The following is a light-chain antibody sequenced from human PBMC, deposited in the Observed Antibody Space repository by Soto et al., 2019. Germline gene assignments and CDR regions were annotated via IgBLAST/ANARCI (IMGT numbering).Light chain of an antibody. Sequence: DLQMTQSPSTLSGSVGDRVTITCRASQTISSWLALYQQKPGKAPKLLIYKASTLKSGVPSRFSGSGSGTDFTLTISRLEHEDFAVYYCQRYGGFGQGTKVDIK. V-gene: IGKV1-5*03. CDR2: KAS. CDR3: QRYGG. CDR1: QTISSW. J-gene: IGKJ1*01.